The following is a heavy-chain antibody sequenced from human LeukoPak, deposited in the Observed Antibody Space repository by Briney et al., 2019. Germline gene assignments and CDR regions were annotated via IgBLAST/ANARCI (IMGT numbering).Heavy chain of an antibody. D-gene: IGHD3-10*01. CDR1: GFTFSSYW. J-gene: IGHJ4*02. CDR2: IKQDGSEK. Sequence: GGSLRLSCAASGFTFSSYWMSWVRQAPGEGLEWVANIKQDGSEKNYVKSVKGRFTISRDNAKNSLYLQMNSLRAEDTAVYYCARDQPFGSYWGQGTLVTVSS. V-gene: IGHV3-7*03. CDR3: ARDQPFGSY.